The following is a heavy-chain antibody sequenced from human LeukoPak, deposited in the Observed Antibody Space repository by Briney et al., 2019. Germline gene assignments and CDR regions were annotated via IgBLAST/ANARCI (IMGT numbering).Heavy chain of an antibody. CDR1: GGSFSGYY. D-gene: IGHD3-10*01. V-gene: IGHV4-34*01. CDR3: ARSPYYYGSGSYFDY. J-gene: IGHJ4*02. CDR2: INHSGST. Sequence: SETLSLTCAVYGGSFSGYYWSWIRQPPGKGLEWIGEINHSGSTNYNPSLKSRVTISVDTSKNQFSLKLSPVTAADTAVYYCARSPYYYGSGSYFDYWGQGTLVTVSS.